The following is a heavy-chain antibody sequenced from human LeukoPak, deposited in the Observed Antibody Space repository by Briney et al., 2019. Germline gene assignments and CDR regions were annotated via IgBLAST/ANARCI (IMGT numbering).Heavy chain of an antibody. D-gene: IGHD3-10*01. J-gene: IGHJ5*02. CDR3: GRDYGAGSYWFDP. Sequence: GSSVKVSCKASGGTFSIYAIRWVRQAHGQGLERMGRIIPIFGTANYAQKFQGRVTITTDESTSTAYMELNILSSEDTAVYYCGRDYGAGSYWFDPWGQGTLVIVSA. V-gene: IGHV1-69*05. CDR2: IIPIFGTA. CDR1: GGTFSIYA.